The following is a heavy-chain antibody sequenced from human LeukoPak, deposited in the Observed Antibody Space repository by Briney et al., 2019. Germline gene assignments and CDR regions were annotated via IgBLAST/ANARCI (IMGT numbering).Heavy chain of an antibody. J-gene: IGHJ4*02. V-gene: IGHV2-70*01. D-gene: IGHD3-10*01. Sequence: SGPALVKPTQTLTLTCTFSGFSLSTLGMCVSWIRQSPGKALEWLALIDWDDNKYYSTSLKTRLTISRDTSNNQVVLTMINMDPVDTATYYCTRGEYYFGSGGSRYFDHWGQGTLVTVSS. CDR1: GFSLSTLGMC. CDR2: IDWDDNK. CDR3: TRGEYYFGSGGSRYFDH.